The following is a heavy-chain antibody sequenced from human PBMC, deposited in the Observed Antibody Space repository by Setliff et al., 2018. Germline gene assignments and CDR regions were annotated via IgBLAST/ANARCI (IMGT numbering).Heavy chain of an antibody. V-gene: IGHV4-61*02. J-gene: IGHJ5*02. CDR3: ARSGDYGSGRLSP. Sequence: LSETLSLTCTVSGGSISSGDHYWSWIRQPAGKGLEWIGRIHASGSTNYNPSLKSRVTISLDTSNNQFSLKLSSVTAAETAMYYCARSGDYGSGRLSPWGQGTLVTVSS. D-gene: IGHD3-10*01. CDR1: GGSISSGDHY. CDR2: IHASGST.